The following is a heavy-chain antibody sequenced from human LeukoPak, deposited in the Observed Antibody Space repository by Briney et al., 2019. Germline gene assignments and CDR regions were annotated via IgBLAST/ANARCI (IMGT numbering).Heavy chain of an antibody. Sequence: SETLSLTCTVSGGSISSGSYYWSWIRQPAGKGLEWIGRIYTSGSTNYNPSLKSRVTISVDTSKNQFSLKLSSVTAADTAVYYCARDSLNNYFDPWGQGTLVTVSS. CDR2: IYTSGST. CDR3: ARDSLNNYFDP. D-gene: IGHD4-11*01. V-gene: IGHV4-61*02. CDR1: GGSISSGSYY. J-gene: IGHJ5*02.